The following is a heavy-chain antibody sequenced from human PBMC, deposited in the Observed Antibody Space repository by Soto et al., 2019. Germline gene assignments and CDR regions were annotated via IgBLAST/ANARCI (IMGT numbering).Heavy chain of an antibody. CDR2: ISYDGSNK. CDR3: AKDRGVGATGPFDY. D-gene: IGHD1-26*01. V-gene: IGHV3-30-3*01. J-gene: IGHJ4*02. CDR1: GFTFSSYA. Sequence: QPGGSLRLSCAASGFTFSSYAMHWVRQAPGKGLEWVAVISYDGSNKYYADSVKGRFTISRDNSKNTLYLQMNSLRAEDTAVYYCAKDRGVGATGPFDYWGQGTLVTVSS.